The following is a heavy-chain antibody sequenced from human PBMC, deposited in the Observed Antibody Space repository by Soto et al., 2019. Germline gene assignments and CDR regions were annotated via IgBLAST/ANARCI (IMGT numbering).Heavy chain of an antibody. CDR1: GGSFSGYY. J-gene: IGHJ4*02. Sequence: QVQLQQWGAGLLKPSETLSLTCAVYGGSFSGYYWSWIRQPPGKGLEWIGEINHSGSTNYNPSLKSRVTISVDTSKNQFSLKLSSVTAADTAVYYCARNNWGSKFDYWGQGTLVTASS. V-gene: IGHV4-34*01. CDR3: ARNNWGSKFDY. CDR2: INHSGST. D-gene: IGHD7-27*01.